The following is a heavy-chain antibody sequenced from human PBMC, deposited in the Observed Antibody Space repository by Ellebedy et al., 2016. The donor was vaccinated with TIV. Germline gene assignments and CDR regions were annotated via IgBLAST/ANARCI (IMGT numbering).Heavy chain of an antibody. CDR2: ISRSGDST. D-gene: IGHD1-14*01. J-gene: IGHJ6*02. Sequence: GESLKISCAASGFTFSIYAMSWVRQAPGKGLEWVSLISRSGDSTYYADSVKGRFTISRDNSKNTLYLQMNSLRAEDTAVYYCARGHNHYYYGMDVWGQGTTVTVSS. CDR1: GFTFSIYA. V-gene: IGHV3-23*01. CDR3: ARGHNHYYYGMDV.